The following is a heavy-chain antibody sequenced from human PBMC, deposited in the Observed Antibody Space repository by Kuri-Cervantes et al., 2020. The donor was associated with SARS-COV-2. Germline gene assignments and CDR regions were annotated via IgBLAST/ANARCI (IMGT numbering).Heavy chain of an antibody. D-gene: IGHD3-3*01. Sequence: ASVKVSCKASGYTFTGYYIHWVRQAPGQGLEWMGWINPNFGGTNYAQEFQGRVTMTRDTSISTAYMNLSSLRSDDTAVYYCARAVIDFWSGGRSGFSQSGLDYWGQGTQVTVSS. CDR3: ARAVIDFWSGGRSGFSQSGLDY. J-gene: IGHJ4*02. CDR2: INPNFGGT. V-gene: IGHV1-2*02. CDR1: GYTFTGYY.